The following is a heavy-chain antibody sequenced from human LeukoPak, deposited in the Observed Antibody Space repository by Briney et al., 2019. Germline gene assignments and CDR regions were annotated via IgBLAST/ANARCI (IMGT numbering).Heavy chain of an antibody. CDR3: VKRRNNVYETSPWDPDY. Sequence: GESLKISCKGSGDSFTNNWVAWVRQMPGKGLEWMGIISPENSETHYSPAFQGQVTISVDRSITTAYLQWNSLKASDTAMYYCVKRRNNVYETSPWDPDYWGQGTLVTVSS. V-gene: IGHV5-51*01. CDR1: GDSFTNNW. CDR2: ISPENSET. D-gene: IGHD2-2*01. J-gene: IGHJ4*02.